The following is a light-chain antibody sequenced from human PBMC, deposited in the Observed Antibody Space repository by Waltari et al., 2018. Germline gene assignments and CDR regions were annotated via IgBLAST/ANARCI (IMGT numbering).Light chain of an antibody. J-gene: IGKJ4*01. CDR3: QQYNNLLVT. CDR1: QDIGSY. CDR2: NAD. Sequence: DIQMTQSPSFRSASVGDRVTITCRASQDIGSYLNWYQQKPGKVPKALIYNADRLEDGVPSRFSCSGSGTEFTLTISSLQPEDFATYYCQQYNNLLVTFGGGTKV. V-gene: IGKV1-39*02.